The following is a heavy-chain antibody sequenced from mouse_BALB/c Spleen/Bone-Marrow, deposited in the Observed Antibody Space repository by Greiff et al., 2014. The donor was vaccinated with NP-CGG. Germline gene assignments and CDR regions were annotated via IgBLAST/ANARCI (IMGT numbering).Heavy chain of an antibody. CDR3: TRPSFYYGSSYWYFDV. D-gene: IGHD1-1*01. CDR2: IDPANGDT. Sequence: EVKLVESGSELVKPGASVKLSCAASGFNIKDTYMHWVKQRPEQGLEWIGRIDPANGDTKYDPKFQGKATITADTSSNTAYLQFSSLTSEDTAVYYCTRPSFYYGSSYWYFDVWGAGTTVTVSS. CDR1: GFNIKDTY. V-gene: IGHV14-3*02. J-gene: IGHJ1*01.